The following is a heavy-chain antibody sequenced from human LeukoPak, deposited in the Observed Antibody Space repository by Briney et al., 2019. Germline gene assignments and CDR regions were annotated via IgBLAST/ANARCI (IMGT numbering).Heavy chain of an antibody. Sequence: GGSLRLSCAASGFTFSSYGMHWVRQAPGKGLEWVAFIRYDGSNKYYADSVKGRFTISRDNSKNTLYLQMNSLRAEDTAVYYCAKVGSEAAGYCGGDCHHAFDIWGQGTMVTVSS. CDR2: IRYDGSNK. V-gene: IGHV3-30*02. J-gene: IGHJ3*02. D-gene: IGHD2-21*01. CDR3: AKVGSEAAGYCGGDCHHAFDI. CDR1: GFTFSSYG.